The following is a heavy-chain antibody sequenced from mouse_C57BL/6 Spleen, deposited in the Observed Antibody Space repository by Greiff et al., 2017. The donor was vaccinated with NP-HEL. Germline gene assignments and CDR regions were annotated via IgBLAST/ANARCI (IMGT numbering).Heavy chain of an antibody. D-gene: IGHD2-4*01. Sequence: QVQLKQPGAELVRPGSSVKLSCKASGYTFTSYWMHWVKQRPIQGLEWIGNIDPSDSETHYNQKFKDKATLTVDKSSSTAYMQLSSLTSEDSAVYYCARGGDYDYDDAMDYWGQGTSVTVSS. CDR3: ARGGDYDYDDAMDY. CDR2: IDPSDSET. V-gene: IGHV1-52*01. J-gene: IGHJ4*01. CDR1: GYTFTSYW.